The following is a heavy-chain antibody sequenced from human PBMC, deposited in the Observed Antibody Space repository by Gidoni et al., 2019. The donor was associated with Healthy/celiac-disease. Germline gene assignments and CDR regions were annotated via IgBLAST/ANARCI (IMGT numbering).Heavy chain of an antibody. J-gene: IGHJ3*02. V-gene: IGHV4-34*01. CDR2: INHSGST. CDR3: ARGHRRAAAVAFDI. CDR1: GVSFSGYS. Sequence: QVQLQQWGAGLLKPSETLSLTCAVYGVSFSGYSWSWIRQPPGKGLEWIGEINHSGSTNYNPSLKSRVTISVDTSKNQCSLKLSSVTAADTAVYYCARGHRRAAAVAFDIWGQGTMVTVSS. D-gene: IGHD6-13*01.